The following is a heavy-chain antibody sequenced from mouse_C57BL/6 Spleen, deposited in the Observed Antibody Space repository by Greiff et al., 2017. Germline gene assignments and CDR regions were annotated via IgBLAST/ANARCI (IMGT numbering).Heavy chain of an antibody. CDR2: ISDGGSYT. D-gene: IGHD1-1*01. Sequence: EVKLVESGGGLVKPGGSLKLSCAASGFTFSSYAMSWVRQTPEKRLEWGATISDGGSYTYYPDNVKGRFPISRDNAKNNLYLQMSHLKSEDTAMYYCAREGGYYGSPAWFAYWGQGTLVTVSA. CDR1: GFTFSSYA. V-gene: IGHV5-4*01. CDR3: AREGGYYGSPAWFAY. J-gene: IGHJ3*01.